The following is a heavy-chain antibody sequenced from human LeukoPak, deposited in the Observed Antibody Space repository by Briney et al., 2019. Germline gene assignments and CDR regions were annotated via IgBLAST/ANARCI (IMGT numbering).Heavy chain of an antibody. V-gene: IGHV3-7*03. CDR3: ARRYFDY. CDR2: IKQDGSEE. J-gene: IGHJ4*02. Sequence: GGSLRLSCAASGFTFSSYGMHWVRQAPGKGLEWVANIKQDGSEEYYVDSVKGRFTISRDNAKNSLYLQMNSLRAEDTAVYYCARRYFDYWGQGILVTVSS. CDR1: GFTFSSYG.